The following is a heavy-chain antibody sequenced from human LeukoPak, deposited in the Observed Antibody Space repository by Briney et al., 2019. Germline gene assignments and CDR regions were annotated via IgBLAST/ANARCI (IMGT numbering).Heavy chain of an antibody. CDR2: IYTSGST. V-gene: IGHV4-4*09. J-gene: IGHJ6*03. Sequence: SETLSLTCTVSGGSISSYYWSWIRQPPGKGLEWIGYIYTSGSTNYSPSLKSRVTISVDTSKNQFSLKLSSVTAADTAVYYCARHAVRTYYYYYYMDVWGKGTTVTVSS. CDR3: ARHAVRTYYYYYYMDV. CDR1: GGSISSYY. D-gene: IGHD6-19*01.